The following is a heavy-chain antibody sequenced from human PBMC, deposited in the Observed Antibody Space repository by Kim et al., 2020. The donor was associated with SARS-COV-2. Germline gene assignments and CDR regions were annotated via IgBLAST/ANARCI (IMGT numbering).Heavy chain of an antibody. Sequence: YADSVKCRFTISRDNAKNSLYLQMNSLRAEDTAVYYCAAPSGIAAADFDYWGQGTLVTVSS. D-gene: IGHD6-13*01. V-gene: IGHV3-21*01. J-gene: IGHJ4*02. CDR3: AAPSGIAAADFDY.